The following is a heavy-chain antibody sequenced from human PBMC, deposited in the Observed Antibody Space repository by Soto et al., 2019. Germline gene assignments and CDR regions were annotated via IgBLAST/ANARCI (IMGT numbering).Heavy chain of an antibody. J-gene: IGHJ4*02. CDR2: IIPIFGTA. CDR3: ARGIVVVPAAIRDPDFDY. Sequence: QVQLVQSGAEVKKPGSSVKVSCKASGGTFSSYAISWVRQAPGQGLEWMGGIIPIFGTANYAQKFQGRVTITADESTSTAYMELSSLRSDDTAVYYCARGIVVVPAAIRDPDFDYWGQGTLVTVSS. D-gene: IGHD2-2*02. CDR1: GGTFSSYA. V-gene: IGHV1-69*01.